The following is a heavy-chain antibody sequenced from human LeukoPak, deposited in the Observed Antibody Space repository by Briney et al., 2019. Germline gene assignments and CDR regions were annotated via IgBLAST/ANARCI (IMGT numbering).Heavy chain of an antibody. V-gene: IGHV1-18*01. CDR2: ISAYNGNT. D-gene: IGHD3-10*01. J-gene: IGHJ5*02. Sequence: ASVKVSSKASGYTFTSYDINWVRQAPGQGLEWMGWISAYNGNTNYAQKLQGRVTMTTDTSTSTAYMELRSLRSDDTAVYYCAIWFGELGDWFDPWGQGTLVTVSS. CDR3: AIWFGELGDWFDP. CDR1: GYTFTSYD.